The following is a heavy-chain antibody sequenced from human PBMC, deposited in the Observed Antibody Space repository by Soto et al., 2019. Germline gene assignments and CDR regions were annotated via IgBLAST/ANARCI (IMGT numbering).Heavy chain of an antibody. D-gene: IGHD2-15*01. J-gene: IGHJ6*02. CDR1: GFTFSSYS. V-gene: IGHV3-21*01. CDR3: ARWGCSGGSCYSKYGMDV. Sequence: GGSLRLSCAASGFTFSSYSMNWVRQAPGKGLEWVSSISSSSSYIYYADSVKGRFTISRDNAKNSLYLQMNSLRAEDTAVYYCARWGCSGGSCYSKYGMDVWGQGTTVTVSS. CDR2: ISSSSSYI.